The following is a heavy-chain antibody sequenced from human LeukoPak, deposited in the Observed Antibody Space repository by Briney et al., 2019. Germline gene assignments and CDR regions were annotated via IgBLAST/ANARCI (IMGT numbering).Heavy chain of an antibody. CDR3: AKLGGQEVYNYYVGV. CDR2: ITTSGRTI. D-gene: IGHD3-16*01. CDR1: GFTFSSYE. Sequence: GRSLRLSCAASGFTFSSYEMNWVRQAPGKGLEWVSYITTSGRTIYYADSVKGRFTISRDNAKNSLYLQMNSLRAEDTAVYYCAKLGGQEVYNYYVGVWGKGTTVAVSS. V-gene: IGHV3-48*03. J-gene: IGHJ6*03.